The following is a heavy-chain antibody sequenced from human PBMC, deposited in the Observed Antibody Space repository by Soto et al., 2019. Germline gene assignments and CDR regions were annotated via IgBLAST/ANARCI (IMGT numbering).Heavy chain of an antibody. V-gene: IGHV3-74*01. CDR2: INSDGSSI. CDR1: GFDFSNTW. J-gene: IGHJ4*02. Sequence: GGSLRLSCATSGFDFSNTWIHGVRQVPGQGLVWVSRINSDGSSIIYADSVKGRFTLSRDNAKNTVHLQMSSLRVEDTAVYYCAKDWYHTIDSWGQGIPVTVSS. D-gene: IGHD1-20*01. CDR3: AKDWYHTIDS.